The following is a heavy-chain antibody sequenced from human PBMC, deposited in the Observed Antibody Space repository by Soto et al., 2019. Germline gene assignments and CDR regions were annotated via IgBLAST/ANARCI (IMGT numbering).Heavy chain of an antibody. CDR2: LYGNSGGI. Sequence: GGSLRLSCAASGFTFGSYAMTWVRQAPGKGLESVAGLYGNSGGIQYADSVRGRFTIFRDNSNNIVFLHMRSLRVEDTAVYFWEKDAVAGDGLWLMDHWGQGTLVTVSS. D-gene: IGHD4-17*01. CDR1: GFTFGSYA. CDR3: EKDAVAGDGLWLMDH. J-gene: IGHJ4*02. V-gene: IGHV3-23*01.